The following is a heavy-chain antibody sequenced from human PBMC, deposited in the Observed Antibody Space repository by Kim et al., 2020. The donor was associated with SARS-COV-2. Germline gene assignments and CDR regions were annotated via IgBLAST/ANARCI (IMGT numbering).Heavy chain of an antibody. D-gene: IGHD1-26*01. CDR2: ISSDGSIK. V-gene: IGHV3-30*04. J-gene: IGHJ4*02. Sequence: GGSLRLSCVVSGLTFTGYTFHWVRQVPALGLQWVAAISSDGSIKFYGDSVKGRFTISRDNSKDSFFLQMNSLRGEDTAVYYCARGNSGTFDYWGPGTLVTVSS. CDR1: GLTFTGYT. CDR3: ARGNSGTFDY.